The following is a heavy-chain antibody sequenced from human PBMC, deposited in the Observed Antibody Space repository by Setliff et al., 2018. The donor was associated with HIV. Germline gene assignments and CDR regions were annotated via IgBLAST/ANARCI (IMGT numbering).Heavy chain of an antibody. V-gene: IGHV4-34*01. J-gene: IGHJ5*02. CDR1: GGSFSDYY. CDR3: AVRTSIAAAGTDWFDP. CDR2: INHSGRT. Sequence: SETLSLTCAVYGGSFSDYYWSWIRQPPGKGLEWIGEINHSGRTIQSPSLGSRVTISIDTSASTAYMELSSLRSEDTAVYYCAVRTSIAAAGTDWFDPWGQGTLVTVSS. D-gene: IGHD6-13*01.